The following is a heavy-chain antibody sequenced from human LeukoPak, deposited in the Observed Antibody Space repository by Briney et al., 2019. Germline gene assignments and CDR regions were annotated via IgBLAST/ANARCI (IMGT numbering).Heavy chain of an antibody. CDR1: GFTFSSYE. Sequence: GGSLRLSCAASGFTFSSYEMNWVRQAPGKGLEWVSYISSSGSTIYYADSVKGRFTISRDNAKNSLYPQMNSLRAEDTAVYYCARDSDIVVVPAAMDVWGKGTTVTVSS. CDR2: ISSSGSTI. D-gene: IGHD2-2*01. J-gene: IGHJ6*04. CDR3: ARDSDIVVVPAAMDV. V-gene: IGHV3-48*03.